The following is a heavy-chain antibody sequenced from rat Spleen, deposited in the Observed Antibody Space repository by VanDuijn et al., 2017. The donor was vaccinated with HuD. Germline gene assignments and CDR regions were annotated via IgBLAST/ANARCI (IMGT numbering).Heavy chain of an antibody. CDR3: ARHAGDYGSYFDY. Sequence: EVQLVESGGGLLQPGGSLNLSCTASGFTFSNYDMAWVRQAPTKGLEWVASISIGGGNTYYRDSVKGRFTISSDSAESTLYLQMDSLRSEDTATYYCARHAGDYGSYFDYWGQGVMVTVSS. CDR1: GFTFSNYD. V-gene: IGHV5S23*01. CDR2: ISIGGGNT. D-gene: IGHD1-3*01. J-gene: IGHJ2*01.